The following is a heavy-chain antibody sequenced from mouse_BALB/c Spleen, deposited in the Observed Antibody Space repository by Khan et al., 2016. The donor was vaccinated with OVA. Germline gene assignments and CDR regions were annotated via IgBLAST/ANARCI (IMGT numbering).Heavy chain of an antibody. CDR2: IWSGGST. CDR3: ARLYDYEGYFDV. J-gene: IGHJ1*01. D-gene: IGHD2-4*01. CDR1: GFSLTYYG. Sequence: VQLQESGPGLVQPSQSLSITCTVSGFSLTYYGVHWVRQPPGKGLEWLGVIWSGGSTDYDAAFISRLSINKDNSKSQVFFKMNSLQADDTAIYYCARLYDYEGYFDVWGAGTTVTVSS. V-gene: IGHV2-4*02.